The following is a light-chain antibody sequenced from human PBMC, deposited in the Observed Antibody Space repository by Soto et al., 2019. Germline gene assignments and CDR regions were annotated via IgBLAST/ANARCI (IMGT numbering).Light chain of an antibody. CDR1: ESVSTN. J-gene: IGKJ5*01. V-gene: IGKV3-20*01. CDR3: QQYGSSPPIT. Sequence: EIVLTQTPGTLSLSPGERATLSRRASESVSTNLAWYQQKAGQAPRLLIDDASNRATGIPARFSGSGSGTDFTLTISRLEPEDFAVYYCQQYGSSPPITFGQGTRLEIK. CDR2: DAS.